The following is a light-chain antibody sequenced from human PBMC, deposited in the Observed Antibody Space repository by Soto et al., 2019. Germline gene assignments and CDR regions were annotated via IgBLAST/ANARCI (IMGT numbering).Light chain of an antibody. CDR1: QSVLYSSNNKNY. Sequence: DIVMTQSPDSRAVSLGERATINCKSSQSVLYSSNNKNYLAWYQQKPGHPPKLLIYWASTRESGVPDRFSGSGSGTDFTLTISSLQAEDVAVYYCQQYYTTPYTFGQGTKLEIK. V-gene: IGKV4-1*01. CDR2: WAS. CDR3: QQYYTTPYT. J-gene: IGKJ2*01.